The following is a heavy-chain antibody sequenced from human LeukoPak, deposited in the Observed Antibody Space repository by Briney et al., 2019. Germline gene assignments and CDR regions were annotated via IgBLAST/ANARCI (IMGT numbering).Heavy chain of an antibody. CDR1: GGSISSYY. CDR3: ARRGRSGYYVDY. V-gene: IGHV4-59*08. CDR2: IYYSGST. Sequence: PSETLSLTCTVSGGSISSYYWSWIRQPPVKGLEWIGYIYYSGSTNYNPSLKSRVTISVDTSKNQFSLKLSSVTAADTAVYYCARRGRSGYYVDYWGQGTLVTVPS. J-gene: IGHJ4*02. D-gene: IGHD3-22*01.